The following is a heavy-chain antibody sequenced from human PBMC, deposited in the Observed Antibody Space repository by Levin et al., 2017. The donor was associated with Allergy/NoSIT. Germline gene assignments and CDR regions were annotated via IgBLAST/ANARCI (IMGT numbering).Heavy chain of an antibody. Sequence: ASVKVSCKASGYASSNYGISWVRQTPGQGLEWMGWISVNSGDTNYAQKIKGRVTMTTDTSTTTAYMELRSLTSDDTAVYYCATAHPHYESSGRWFDPWGQGTLVTVSS. CDR2: ISVNSGDT. V-gene: IGHV1-18*01. CDR1: GYASSNYG. D-gene: IGHD3-22*01. CDR3: ATAHPHYESSGRWFDP. J-gene: IGHJ5*02.